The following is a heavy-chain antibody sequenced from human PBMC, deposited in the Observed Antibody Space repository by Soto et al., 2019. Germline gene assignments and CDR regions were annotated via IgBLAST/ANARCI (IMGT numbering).Heavy chain of an antibody. CDR2: ISGSGGST. CDR3: AKPMRITIFGVAHYFDY. D-gene: IGHD3-3*01. CDR1: GFTFSSYA. V-gene: IGHV3-23*01. Sequence: GGSLRLSCAASGFTFSSYAMSWVRQAPGKGLEWVSAISGSGGSTYYADSVKGRFTISRDNSKNTLYLQMNSLRAEDTAVYYCAKPMRITIFGVAHYFDYWGQGTLVTVSS. J-gene: IGHJ4*02.